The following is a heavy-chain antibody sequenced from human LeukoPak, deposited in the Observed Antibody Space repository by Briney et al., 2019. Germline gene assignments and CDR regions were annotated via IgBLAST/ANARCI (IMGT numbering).Heavy chain of an antibody. D-gene: IGHD1-1*01. V-gene: IGHV3-7*03. J-gene: IGHJ4*02. CDR1: GFTFSSYW. CDR3: ARANDEGFDY. Sequence: GGSLRLSCAVSGFTFSSYWMSWVRQAPGKGLEWVANIKQDGSEKYYVDSVKGRFTISRDNAKNSLYLQMNSLRAEDTAVYYCARANDEGFDYWGQGTLVTVSS. CDR2: IKQDGSEK.